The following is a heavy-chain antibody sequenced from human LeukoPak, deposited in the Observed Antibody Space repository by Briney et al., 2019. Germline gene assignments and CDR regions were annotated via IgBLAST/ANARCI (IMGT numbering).Heavy chain of an antibody. Sequence: SETLSLTCTVSGGSISSYYWSWIRQPPGKGLEWIGYIYYSGSTNYNPSLKSRVSISVDTSKNQFSLKLSSVTAADTAVYYCARAIRDHAFDIWGQGTMVTVSS. CDR2: IYYSGST. J-gene: IGHJ3*02. CDR1: GGSISSYY. V-gene: IGHV4-59*01. D-gene: IGHD3-3*02. CDR3: ARAIRDHAFDI.